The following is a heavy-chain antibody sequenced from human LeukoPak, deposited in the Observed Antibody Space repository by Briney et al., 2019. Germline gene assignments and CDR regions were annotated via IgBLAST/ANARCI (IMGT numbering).Heavy chain of an antibody. CDR1: GYTFTSYG. V-gene: IGHV1-18*01. CDR3: ATAPFRTGTFDY. D-gene: IGHD3-10*01. J-gene: IGHJ4*02. CDR2: ISAYNGNT. Sequence: ASVKVSCKASGYTFTSYGISWVRLAPGQGLEWMGWISAYNGNTKFAHKFQGRVTMTEDTSTDTAYMELSSLRSEDTAVYYCATAPFRTGTFDYWGQGTLVTVSS.